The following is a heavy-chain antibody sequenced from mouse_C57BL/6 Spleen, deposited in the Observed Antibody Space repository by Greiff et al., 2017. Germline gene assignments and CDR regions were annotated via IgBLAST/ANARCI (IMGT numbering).Heavy chain of an antibody. Sequence: EVQRVESEGGLVQPGSSMKLSCTASGFTFSDYYMAWVRQVPEKGLEWVANINYDGSSTYYLDSLKSRFIISRDNAKNILYLQMSSLKSEDTATYYCARDQGDGYAMDYWGQGTSVTVSS. D-gene: IGHD2-3*01. J-gene: IGHJ4*01. CDR3: ARDQGDGYAMDY. V-gene: IGHV5-16*01. CDR2: INYDGSST. CDR1: GFTFSDYY.